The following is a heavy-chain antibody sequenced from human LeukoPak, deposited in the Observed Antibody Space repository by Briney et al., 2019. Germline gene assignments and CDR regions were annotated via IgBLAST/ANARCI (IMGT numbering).Heavy chain of an antibody. V-gene: IGHV4-4*02. J-gene: IGHJ4*02. Sequence: SETLSLTCAVSGDSIGSNKWWTWVRQPPGKGLEWIGEIHHSGRLNYSPSLRSRVTISVDKSKNHFSLNLNSITPADTAIYYCARGGDWKFDYWGQGALVTVSS. CDR1: GDSIGSNKW. CDR3: ARGGDWKFDY. D-gene: IGHD1-1*01. CDR2: IHHSGRL.